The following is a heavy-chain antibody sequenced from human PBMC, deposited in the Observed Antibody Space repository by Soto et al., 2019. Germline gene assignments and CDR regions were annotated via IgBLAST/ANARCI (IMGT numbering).Heavy chain of an antibody. CDR2: IYYRGTS. CDR1: GGSITGYY. D-gene: IGHD6-13*01. J-gene: IGHJ4*02. Sequence: ETLSLTCTVSGGSITGYYWSWFRQPPGKGLEWIGHIYYRGTSDYNPSLKSRVSMSVDTSKSQFSLRLSSVTAADTAVYYCARARGYSSSWYDYWGQGTLVTVSS. CDR3: ARARGYSSSWYDY. V-gene: IGHV4-59*12.